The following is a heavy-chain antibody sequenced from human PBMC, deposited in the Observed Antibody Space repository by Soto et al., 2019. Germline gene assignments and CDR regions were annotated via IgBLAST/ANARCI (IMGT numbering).Heavy chain of an antibody. CDR3: AKGDGFNTDFDY. CDR1: GFTFDDFA. V-gene: IGHV3-9*01. Sequence: VHLVESGGGLVQPGRSLRLSCAASGFTFDDFAMHWVRQAPGKGLEWVSTIGWNSENIGYADSVKGRFTISRDNAENSLYLQMNSLRAEDTALYYCAKGDGFNTDFDYWGQGTLVTVSS. CDR2: IGWNSENI. J-gene: IGHJ4*02. D-gene: IGHD2-8*02.